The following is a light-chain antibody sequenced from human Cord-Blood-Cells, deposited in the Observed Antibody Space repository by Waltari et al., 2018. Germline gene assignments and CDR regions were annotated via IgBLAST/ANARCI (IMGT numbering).Light chain of an antibody. Sequence: EIVMTQSPATLSVSPGDRATLSCRASQSVSSNLAWYQQKPGQAPRLLIYGASTRATGIPARFSGSGSGTEFTLTISSLQSEDFAVYYCQQYNNWLRGTFGQGTKVEIK. CDR1: QSVSSN. CDR2: GAS. CDR3: QQYNNWLRGT. V-gene: IGKV3-15*01. J-gene: IGKJ1*01.